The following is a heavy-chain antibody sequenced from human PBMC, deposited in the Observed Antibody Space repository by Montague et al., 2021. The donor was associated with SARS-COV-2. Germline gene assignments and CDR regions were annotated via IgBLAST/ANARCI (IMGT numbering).Heavy chain of an antibody. J-gene: IGHJ6*02. CDR3: ARGRRILLWFGELLSGGDYYGMDV. CDR1: GGSFSGYY. CDR2: INHSGST. V-gene: IGHV4-34*01. D-gene: IGHD3-10*01. Sequence: SETLSLTCAVYGGSFSGYYWSWIRQPPGKGLEWIGEINHSGSTNXNPSLKSRVTISVDTSKNQFSLKLSSVIAADTAVYYCARGRRILLWFGELLSGGDYYGMDVWGQGTTVTVSS.